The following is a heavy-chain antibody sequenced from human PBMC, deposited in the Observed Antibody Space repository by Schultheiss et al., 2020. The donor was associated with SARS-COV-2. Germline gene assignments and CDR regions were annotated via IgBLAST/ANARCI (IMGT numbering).Heavy chain of an antibody. D-gene: IGHD1-26*01. J-gene: IGHJ3*02. Sequence: SVKVSCKASGGTFSSYAISWVRQAPGQGLEWMGGIIPIFGTANYAQKFQGRVTITADESTSTAYMELSSLRSEDTAVYYCARATIWGNVIVGATTDDAFDIWGQGTMVTVSS. CDR2: IIPIFGTA. CDR3: ARATIWGNVIVGATTDDAFDI. CDR1: GGTFSSYA. V-gene: IGHV1-69*13.